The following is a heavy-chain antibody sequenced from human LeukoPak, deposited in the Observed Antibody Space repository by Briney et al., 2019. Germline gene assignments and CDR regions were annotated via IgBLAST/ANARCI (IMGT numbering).Heavy chain of an antibody. CDR3: AKGGKVTPCGYYFDY. J-gene: IGHJ4*02. V-gene: IGHV3-23*01. D-gene: IGHD3-16*01. CDR2: ISGSGGST. CDR1: GFTFSSYA. Sequence: GGSLRLSCAASGFTFSSYAMSWVRQAPGKGLEWVSAISGSGGSTYYADSVKGRFTISRDNSKNTLYLQMNSLRAEDTAVYYCAKGGKVTPCGYYFDYWGQGTLVTVSS.